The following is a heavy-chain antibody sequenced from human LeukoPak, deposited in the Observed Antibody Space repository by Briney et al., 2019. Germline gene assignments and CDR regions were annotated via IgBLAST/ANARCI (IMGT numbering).Heavy chain of an antibody. CDR1: GGTFSGYA. CDR3: AREGGSSLDY. D-gene: IGHD6-13*01. Sequence: EASVTVSFKASGGTFSGYAISWVRQAPGQGLEWMGGIIPIFGTANYAQKFQGRVTITADESTSTAYMELSSLRSEDTAVYYCAREGGSSLDYWGQGTLVTVSS. CDR2: IIPIFGTA. J-gene: IGHJ4*02. V-gene: IGHV1-69*13.